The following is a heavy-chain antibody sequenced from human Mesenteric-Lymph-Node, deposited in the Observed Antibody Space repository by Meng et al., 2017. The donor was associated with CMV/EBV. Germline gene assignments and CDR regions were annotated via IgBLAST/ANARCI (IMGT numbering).Heavy chain of an antibody. J-gene: IGHJ4*02. CDR3: ARSTVPAAFDY. Sequence: GESLKISCAASGFTFSSYSMNWVRQAPGKGLEWVSSISSSSSYIYYADSVKGRFTISRDNAKNSLYLQMNSLRAEDTAVYYCARSTVPAAFDYWGQGTLVTVSS. D-gene: IGHD2-2*01. CDR2: ISSSSSYI. CDR1: GFTFSSYS. V-gene: IGHV3-21*01.